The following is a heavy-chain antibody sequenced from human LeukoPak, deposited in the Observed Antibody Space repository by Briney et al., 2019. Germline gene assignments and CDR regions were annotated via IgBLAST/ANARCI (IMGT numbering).Heavy chain of an antibody. D-gene: IGHD3-3*01. CDR3: AKTLNNYDFWSGYAFYFDY. V-gene: IGHV3-23*01. CDR2: ISGSGGST. J-gene: IGHJ4*02. CDR1: GFTFSSYA. Sequence: GGSLRLSCAASGFTFSSYAMSWVRQAPGKGLEWVSAISGSGGSTYYADSVKGRFTISRDNSKNTLYLQMNSLRAEDTAVFYCAKTLNNYDFWSGYAFYFDYWGQGTLVTVSS.